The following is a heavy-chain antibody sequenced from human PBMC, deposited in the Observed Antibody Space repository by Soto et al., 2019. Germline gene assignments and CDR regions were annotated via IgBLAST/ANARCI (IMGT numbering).Heavy chain of an antibody. D-gene: IGHD6-19*01. CDR3: ARGVGYGSGWWSSWFDS. J-gene: IGHJ5*01. CDR2: IWYDGSNT. V-gene: IGHV3-33*08. Sequence: GGSLRLSCAASGFTFSSYGMHWVRQAPGKGLEWVAVIWYDGSNTYYADSVKGRFTISRDNSKNTLYLQMNSLRAEETAVYFCARGVGYGSGWWSSWFDSWGQGTLVTVSS. CDR1: GFTFSSYG.